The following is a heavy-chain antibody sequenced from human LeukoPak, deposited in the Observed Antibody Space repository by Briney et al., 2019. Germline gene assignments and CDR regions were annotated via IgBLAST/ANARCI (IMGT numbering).Heavy chain of an antibody. J-gene: IGHJ6*03. CDR1: GGSISSFY. CDR3: ARERTSYYYYYMEV. V-gene: IGHV4-4*07. Sequence: SETLSLACTVSGGSISSFYWSWIRQPAGKGLEWIGRIFTSGSTNYNPSLKRRVTISVDKSKNQFSLKLSSVTAADTAVYYCARERTSYYYYYMEVWGKGTTVTVSS. CDR2: IFTSGST.